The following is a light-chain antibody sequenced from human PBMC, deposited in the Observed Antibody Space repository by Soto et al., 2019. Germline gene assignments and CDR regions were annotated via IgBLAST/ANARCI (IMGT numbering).Light chain of an antibody. CDR2: SNN. J-gene: IGLJ1*01. CDR1: SSNIGSNT. CDR3: AAWDDSLNVYV. Sequence: QSVPTQPPSASGTPGQRVTISCSGSSSNIGSNTVNWYQQLPGTAPKLLIYSNNQRPSGVPDRFSGSKSGTSASLAISGLQSEDEADYYCAAWDDSLNVYVFGTGTKVTVL. V-gene: IGLV1-44*01.